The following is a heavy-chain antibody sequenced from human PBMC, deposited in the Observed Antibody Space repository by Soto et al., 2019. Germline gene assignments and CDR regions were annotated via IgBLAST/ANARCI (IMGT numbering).Heavy chain of an antibody. CDR3: ANSSPRYCRRTSCYYDYYYYYMDV. V-gene: IGHV3-23*01. CDR2: ISGSGGST. Sequence: PGGSLRLSCAASGFTFSSYAMSWVRQAPGKGLEWVSAISGSGGSTYYADSVKGRFTISRDNSKNTLYLQMNSLRAEDTAVYYCANSSPRYCRRTSCYYDYYYYYMDVWGKGTTVTVSS. D-gene: IGHD2-2*01. CDR1: GFTFSSYA. J-gene: IGHJ6*03.